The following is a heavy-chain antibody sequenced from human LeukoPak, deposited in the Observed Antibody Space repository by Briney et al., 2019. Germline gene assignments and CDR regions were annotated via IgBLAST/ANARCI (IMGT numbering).Heavy chain of an antibody. Sequence: SETLSLTCAVYGGSFSGYYWSWIRQPPGKGLEWIGEINHSGGTNYNPSLKSRVTISVDTSKNQFSLKLSSVTAADTAVYYCASLRVVPAAMGTFDYWGQGTLVTVSS. V-gene: IGHV4-34*01. CDR1: GGSFSGYY. J-gene: IGHJ4*02. CDR2: INHSGGT. CDR3: ASLRVVPAAMGTFDY. D-gene: IGHD2-2*01.